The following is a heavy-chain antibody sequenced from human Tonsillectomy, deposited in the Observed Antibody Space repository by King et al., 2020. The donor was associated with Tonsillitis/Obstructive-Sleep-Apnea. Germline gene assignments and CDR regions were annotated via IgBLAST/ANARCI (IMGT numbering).Heavy chain of an antibody. V-gene: IGHV3-73*02. CDR3: TRHIIYGGNSVDY. CDR2: IRSKDNNYAT. D-gene: IGHD4-23*01. Sequence: VQLVESGGGLVQPGGSLKLSCAASGFTFSDSAIHWVRQGSGKGLEWVGRIRSKDNNYATAYAELVKGRFTISRDDSKNTAYLQMNSLKTEDTAVYYCTRHIIYGGNSVDYWGQGTLVTVSS. J-gene: IGHJ4*02. CDR1: GFTFSDSA.